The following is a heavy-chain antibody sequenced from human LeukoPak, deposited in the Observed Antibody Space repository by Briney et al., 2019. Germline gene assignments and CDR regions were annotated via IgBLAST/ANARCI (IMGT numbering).Heavy chain of an antibody. J-gene: IGHJ5*02. V-gene: IGHV4-59*01. CDR2: IYYSGST. CDR3: ARESTPNYCSSTSCYTNWFDP. D-gene: IGHD2-2*02. Sequence: SETLSITCTVSGGSISSYYWSWIRQPPGKGLEWIGYIYYSGSTNYNPSLKSRVTISVDTSKNQFSLKLSSVTAADTAVYYCARESTPNYCSSTSCYTNWFDPWGQGTLVTVSS. CDR1: GGSISSYY.